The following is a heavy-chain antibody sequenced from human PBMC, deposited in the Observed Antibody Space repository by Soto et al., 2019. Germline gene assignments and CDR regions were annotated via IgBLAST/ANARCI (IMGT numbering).Heavy chain of an antibody. J-gene: IGHJ3*02. CDR2: INSDGSST. CDR3: VKRSGQSNGWGAFDI. V-gene: IGHV3-74*01. CDR1: TFTFSTYW. Sequence: PGGSLRLSCVASTFTFSTYWMHWVRQAPGKGLVWVSRINSDGSSTRYADSVKGRFTISRDNSKNTVDLQMNSLRAEDTAVYYCVKRSGQSNGWGAFDIWGQGAMVTVSS. D-gene: IGHD6-19*01.